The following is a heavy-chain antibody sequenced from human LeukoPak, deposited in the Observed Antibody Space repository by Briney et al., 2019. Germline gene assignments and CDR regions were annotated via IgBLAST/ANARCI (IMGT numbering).Heavy chain of an antibody. CDR1: GYTFTDYN. J-gene: IGHJ5*02. CDR3: ARNAGYGDLA. V-gene: IGHV1-2*06. Sequence: ASVNVSCKASGYTFTDYNIHWVRQAPGQGLEWMGRIKPKSGDTKYTQRFQGRVTMTRDTSISTAYMELSGLRSDDTAVYYCARNAGYGDLAWGQGTLVTVSS. D-gene: IGHD4-17*01. CDR2: IKPKSGDT.